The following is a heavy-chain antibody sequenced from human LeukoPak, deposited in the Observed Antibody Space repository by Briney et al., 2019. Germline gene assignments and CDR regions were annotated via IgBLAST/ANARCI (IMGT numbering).Heavy chain of an antibody. V-gene: IGHV3-23*01. CDR3: AKDLPAPYFDY. D-gene: IGHD2-2*01. CDR2: ISTRYGST. CDR1: GFTFSSYA. Sequence: GGSLRLSCAASGFTFSSYAMSWVRQAPGKGLEWVSTISTRYGSTYYADSVKGRFTISRDNSKNTLYLQMNSLGAEDTAVYYCAKDLPAPYFDYWGQGTLVTVSS. J-gene: IGHJ4*02.